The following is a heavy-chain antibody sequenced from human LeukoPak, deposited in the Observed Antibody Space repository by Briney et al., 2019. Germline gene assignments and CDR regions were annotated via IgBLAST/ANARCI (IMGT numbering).Heavy chain of an antibody. V-gene: IGHV3-43*02. CDR1: GFPFDDYA. CDR2: ISGDGGTT. J-gene: IGHJ6*02. CDR3: AKVVPGYYYGMDV. D-gene: IGHD6-13*01. Sequence: GGSLRLSCAASGFPFDDYAMHWVRQAPGKGLEWVSLISGDGGTTNYVDSVKGRFTISRDNSKDSLYLQMNSLRIEDTALYYCAKVVPGYYYGMDVWGQGTKVTVSS.